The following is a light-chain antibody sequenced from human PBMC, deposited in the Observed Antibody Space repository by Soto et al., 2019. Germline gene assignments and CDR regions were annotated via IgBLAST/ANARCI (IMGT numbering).Light chain of an antibody. J-gene: IGKJ3*01. CDR1: QDIRNY. Sequence: DIQMTQSPSSLSVSVGDRVTITCRASQDIRNYLAWYQQKPGKVPKLLIYAASPLQSGVPSRFSGSGSGTDFTLTINSLQPEDIATYYCQKYDRAPFTFGPGTKVDFK. CDR2: AAS. CDR3: QKYDRAPFT. V-gene: IGKV1-27*01.